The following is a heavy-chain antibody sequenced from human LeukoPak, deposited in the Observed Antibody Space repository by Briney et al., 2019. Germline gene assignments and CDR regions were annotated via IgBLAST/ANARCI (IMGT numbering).Heavy chain of an antibody. CDR2: ISYDGSNQ. CDR1: GFPFSSYA. V-gene: IGHV3-30*04. J-gene: IGHJ4*02. CDR3: ARGDYYDSSAYYYGSFDY. Sequence: HPGRSLRLSCAASGFPFSSYAMHWVRQAPGKGLEWVAVISYDGSNQYYADSVKGRFTVSRDNSKTTPYLQMNSLKAEDTAVHYCARGDYYDSSAYYYGSFDYWGQGTLVTVSS. D-gene: IGHD3-22*01.